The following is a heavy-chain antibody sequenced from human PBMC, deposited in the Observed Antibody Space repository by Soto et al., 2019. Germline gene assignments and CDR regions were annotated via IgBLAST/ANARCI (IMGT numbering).Heavy chain of an antibody. J-gene: IGHJ5*02. CDR1: GFTYSSYS. D-gene: IGHD3-3*01. CDR3: ARDRVIEGYDFWGETPGANWFDP. V-gene: IGHV3-21*01. Sequence: GGSLRLSSAASGFTYSSYSMDWVREAAGKGLELLSYLSSSSRYIHYADSVKGRFNIPRDNAKNSLYLQMNSLRAGDTAVYYCARDRVIEGYDFWGETPGANWFDPWGQGTLVTVSS. CDR2: LSSSSRYI.